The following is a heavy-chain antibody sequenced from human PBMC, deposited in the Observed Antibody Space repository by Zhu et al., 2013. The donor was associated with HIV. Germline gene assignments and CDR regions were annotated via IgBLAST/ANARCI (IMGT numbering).Heavy chain of an antibody. D-gene: IGHD2-21*02. V-gene: IGHV4-39*07. CDR1: GGSIRSNSYY. J-gene: IGHJ3*02. CDR2: IFYIGTT. CDR3: ARRAYCGDACDSDAFDI. Sequence: QSQLQESGPGLVKPSETLSLTCTVSGGSIRSNSYYWGWIRQPPGKGLEWIGSIFYIGTTYYNPSLKSRVSISLDTSKNQFSLKLSAVTAADTAVYYCARRAYCGDACDSDAFDIWGQGTMVTVSS.